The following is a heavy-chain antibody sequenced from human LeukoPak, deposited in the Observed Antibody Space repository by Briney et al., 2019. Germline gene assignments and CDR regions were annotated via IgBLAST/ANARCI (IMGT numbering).Heavy chain of an antibody. CDR1: GFTFDDYA. D-gene: IGHD2-2*02. CDR2: ISWNSGSI. CDR3: ASFNPIPPDAFDI. Sequence: PGGSLRLSCAASGFTFDDYAMHWVRHAPGKGLEWVSGISWNSGSIGYADSVKGRFTISRDNAKNSLYLQMNSLRAEDTALYYCASFNPIPPDAFDIWGQGTMVTVSS. J-gene: IGHJ3*02. V-gene: IGHV3-9*01.